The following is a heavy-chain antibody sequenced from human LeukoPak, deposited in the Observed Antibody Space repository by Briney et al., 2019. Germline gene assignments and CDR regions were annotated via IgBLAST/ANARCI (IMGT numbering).Heavy chain of an antibody. CDR3: ARGPGYSYGPRFVNYYYYMDV. CDR2: MNPNSGNT. D-gene: IGHD5-18*01. J-gene: IGHJ6*03. V-gene: IGHV1-8*03. CDR1: GYTFTSYD. Sequence: AASVKVSCKASGYTFTSYDINWVRQATGQGLEWMGWMNPNSGNTGYAQKFQGRVTITRNTSISTAYMELSSLRSEDTAVYYCARGPGYSYGPRFVNYYYYMDVWGKGTTVTVSS.